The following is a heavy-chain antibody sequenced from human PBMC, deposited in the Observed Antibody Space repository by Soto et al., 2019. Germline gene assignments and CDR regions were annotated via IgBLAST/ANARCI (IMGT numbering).Heavy chain of an antibody. CDR1: GRTFSSYA. CDR2: IIPIFGTA. D-gene: IGHD4-17*01. Sequence: QVQLVQSGAEVKKPGSSVKVSCQASGRTFSSYAISLVRQAHGQGLEWMGGIIPIFGTANYAQKFQGRVTITADESTSTAYMGLSSLRSEDTAVYYCARMTTVTPGGWFDPWGQGTLVTVSS. J-gene: IGHJ5*02. V-gene: IGHV1-69*01. CDR3: ARMTTVTPGGWFDP.